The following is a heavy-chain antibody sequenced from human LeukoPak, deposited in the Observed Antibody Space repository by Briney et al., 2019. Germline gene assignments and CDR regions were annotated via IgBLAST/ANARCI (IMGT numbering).Heavy chain of an antibody. CDR1: GGSISSYH. J-gene: IGHJ4*02. D-gene: IGHD4-17*01. CDR3: ARTPFWDYGYYFDY. CDR2: IYYSGST. Sequence: SETLSLTCTVSGGSISSYHWSWIRQPPGKGLEWIGYIYYSGSTNYNPSLKSRVTISVDTSKNQFSLKLSSVTAADTAVYYCARTPFWDYGYYFDYWGQGTLVTVSS. V-gene: IGHV4-59*01.